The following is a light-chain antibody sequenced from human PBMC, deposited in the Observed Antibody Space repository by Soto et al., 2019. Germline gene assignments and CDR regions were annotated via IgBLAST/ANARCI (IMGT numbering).Light chain of an antibody. Sequence: QSALTQPASVSGCPGQSITSSCTGTSSDVGGYTYVSWYQQHPGKAPKLMIYDVSNRPSGVSYRFSGSKSGNTASLTISGLQAEDEADYYCSSYTSSSAPGVFGTGTKVTVL. J-gene: IGLJ1*01. V-gene: IGLV2-14*01. CDR3: SSYTSSSAPGV. CDR1: SSDVGGYTY. CDR2: DVS.